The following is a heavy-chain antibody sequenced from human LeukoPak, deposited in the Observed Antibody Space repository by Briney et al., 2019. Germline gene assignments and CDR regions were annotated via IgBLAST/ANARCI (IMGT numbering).Heavy chain of an antibody. CDR1: GGSMRSYY. V-gene: IGHV4-59*01. J-gene: IGHJ4*02. Sequence: SETLSLTCTVSGGSMRSYYWSWIRQTPGKGLEWIGSILYSGTTTNYNPSLKSRVTISVDTSKNQFSLKLSSVTAADTAVYYCARVGDWNDLVYWGQGTLVTVSS. CDR2: ILYSGTTT. D-gene: IGHD1-1*01. CDR3: ARVGDWNDLVY.